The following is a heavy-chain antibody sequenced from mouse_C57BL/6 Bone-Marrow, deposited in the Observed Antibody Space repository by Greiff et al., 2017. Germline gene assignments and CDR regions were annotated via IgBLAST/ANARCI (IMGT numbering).Heavy chain of an antibody. Sequence: QVQLQQSGPELVKPGASVKISCKASGYAFSSSWMNWVKQRPGKGLEWIGRLYPGDGDTNYNGKFKGKATLTADKSSSTAYMQLSSLTSEDSAVYFCARPLLFYAMDYWGQGTSVTVSS. CDR3: ARPLLFYAMDY. CDR2: LYPGDGDT. J-gene: IGHJ4*01. CDR1: GYAFSSSW. V-gene: IGHV1-82*01. D-gene: IGHD1-1*02.